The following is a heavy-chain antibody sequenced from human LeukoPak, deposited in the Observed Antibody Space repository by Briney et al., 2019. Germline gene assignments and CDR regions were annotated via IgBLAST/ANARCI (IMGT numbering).Heavy chain of an antibody. CDR3: AKDRLLNCRGDCYIFDY. CDR1: GFTFNNVW. CDR2: ISGSGDST. V-gene: IGHV3-23*01. Sequence: GGSLRLSCAASGFTFNNVWMNWVRQTPGKGLEWVSSISGSGDSTFYADSVKGRFSISRDNSKNTLYLQVNGLRTEDTAVYYCAKDRLLNCRGDCYIFDYWGQGTVVTVSS. D-gene: IGHD2-21*02. J-gene: IGHJ4*02.